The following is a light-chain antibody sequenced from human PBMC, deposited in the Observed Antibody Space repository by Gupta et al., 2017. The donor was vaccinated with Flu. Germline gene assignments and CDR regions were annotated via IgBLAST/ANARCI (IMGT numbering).Light chain of an antibody. Sequence: IEMTQSPASLAVSLGDGATINCTSSQSGLYSSNNKNYLAWYQQKPGQPPKLLIYWASTRESGVPDRFSGSGSGTDFTLTISSLQAEDVAVYYCQQYYSTLWTFGQGTKVEIK. CDR2: WAS. CDR3: QQYYSTLWT. J-gene: IGKJ1*01. CDR1: QSGLYSSNNKNY. V-gene: IGKV4-1*01.